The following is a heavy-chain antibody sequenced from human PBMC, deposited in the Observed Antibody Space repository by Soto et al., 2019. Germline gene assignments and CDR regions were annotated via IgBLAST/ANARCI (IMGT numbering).Heavy chain of an antibody. CDR2: ISGSGGST. CDR1: GFTFSSYA. CDR3: AKEGSEGIAAAGVYYYYYMDV. J-gene: IGHJ6*03. D-gene: IGHD6-13*01. Sequence: GGSLRLSCAASGFTFSSYAMSWVRQAPGKGLEWVSAISGSGGSTYYADSVKGRFTISRDNSKNTLYLQMNSLRAEDTAVYYCAKEGSEGIAAAGVYYYYYMDVWGKGTTVTVSS. V-gene: IGHV3-23*01.